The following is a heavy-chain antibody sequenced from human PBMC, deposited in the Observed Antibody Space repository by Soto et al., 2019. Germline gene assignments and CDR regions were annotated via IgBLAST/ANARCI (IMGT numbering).Heavy chain of an antibody. CDR1: GGTFSKYA. Sequence: QVQLVQSGAEVKKPGSSVKVSCKASGGTFSKYAISWVRQAPGQGLEWMGGIIPIFSTVKYTQKFQGRVTITADESTSTAYMELSSVRSEDTAVYYCARTCSGGSCDSRGVYGRAVWGQGTTVTVSS. D-gene: IGHD2-15*01. J-gene: IGHJ6*02. V-gene: IGHV1-69*01. CDR3: ARTCSGGSCDSRGVYGRAV. CDR2: IIPIFSTV.